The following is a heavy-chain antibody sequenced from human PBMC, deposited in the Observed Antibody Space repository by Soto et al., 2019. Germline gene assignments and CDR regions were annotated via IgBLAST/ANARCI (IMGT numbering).Heavy chain of an antibody. CDR3: AKVNTIFGVAPYYYYMDV. CDR2: ISGSGGST. V-gene: IGHV3-23*01. D-gene: IGHD3-3*01. J-gene: IGHJ6*03. Sequence: PGGSLRLSCAASGFTFSIYAMSWARQDPGKGLEWVSAISGSGGSTYYADSVKGRFTISRDNSKNTLYLQMNSLRAEDTAVYYCAKVNTIFGVAPYYYYMDVWGKGTTVTVSS. CDR1: GFTFSIYA.